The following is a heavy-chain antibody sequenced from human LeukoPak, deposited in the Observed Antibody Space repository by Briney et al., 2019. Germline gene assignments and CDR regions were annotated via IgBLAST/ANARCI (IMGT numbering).Heavy chain of an antibody. CDR1: GGSFSGYY. CDR3: ARVPSQKAAADL. V-gene: IGHV4-34*01. Sequence: PSETLSLTCAVYGGSFSGYYWSWIRQPPGKGLEWIGEINHSGSTNYNPSLKSRVTISVDTSKNQFSLKLSSVTAADTAVYYCARVPSQKAAADLWGQGTLVTVSS. CDR2: INHSGST. J-gene: IGHJ5*02. D-gene: IGHD6-13*01.